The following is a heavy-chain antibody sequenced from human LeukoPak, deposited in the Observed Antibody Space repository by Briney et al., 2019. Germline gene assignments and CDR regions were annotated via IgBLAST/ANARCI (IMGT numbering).Heavy chain of an antibody. CDR3: ARPPRDSKYAIFDY. Sequence: GGSLRLSCAASGFTFNDYAMTWVRQAPGKRLEWVANIKQDGSEKYYVDSVKGRFTISRDNAKNALYLEMNSLRAEDTAVYYCARPPRDSKYAIFDYWGQGTLVTVSS. J-gene: IGHJ4*02. V-gene: IGHV3-7*01. CDR1: GFTFNDYA. CDR2: IKQDGSEK. D-gene: IGHD2-8*01.